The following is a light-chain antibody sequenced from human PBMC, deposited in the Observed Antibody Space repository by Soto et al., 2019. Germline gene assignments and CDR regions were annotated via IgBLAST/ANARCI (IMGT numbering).Light chain of an antibody. V-gene: IGLV2-23*03. Sequence: QSALTQPASVSGSPGQSITISCTGTSSDVWSYNLVSWYQHHPGKAPKLMIYEGTKRPSGVSNRFSGSKSGNTASLTISGLQAEDEADYHCCSYAGSNTFVIFGGGTQLTVL. CDR1: SSDVWSYNL. J-gene: IGLJ2*01. CDR3: CSYAGSNTFVI. CDR2: EGT.